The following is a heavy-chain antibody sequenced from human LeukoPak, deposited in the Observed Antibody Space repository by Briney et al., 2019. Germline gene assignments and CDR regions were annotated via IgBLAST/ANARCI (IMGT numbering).Heavy chain of an antibody. Sequence: SETLSLTCAVDGGSFSGYYWSWIRQPPGKGLEWIGEINQIGATNYNPSPKSQSTISVDRSKNQSSLRRSSVTAADTAVYYCARAGSSSFDPWGQGTLVTVSS. CDR1: GGSFSGYY. CDR2: INQIGAT. V-gene: IGHV4-34*01. J-gene: IGHJ5*02. CDR3: ARAGSSSFDP.